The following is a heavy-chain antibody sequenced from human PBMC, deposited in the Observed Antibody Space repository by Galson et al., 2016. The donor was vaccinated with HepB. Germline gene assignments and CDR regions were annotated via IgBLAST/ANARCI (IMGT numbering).Heavy chain of an antibody. V-gene: IGHV5-51*01. Sequence: QSGAEVKKPGESLKISCRGSGYSFSGYWIGWVRQMPGKGLEWLGNIYPGDSDTRYSPSFRGQVSISADKSITTAYLQWSSLKASDTAFYYCARWGSGWSLFDSWGQGTQVTVSS. CDR2: IYPGDSDT. CDR1: GYSFSGYW. J-gene: IGHJ4*02. CDR3: ARWGSGWSLFDS. D-gene: IGHD6-19*01.